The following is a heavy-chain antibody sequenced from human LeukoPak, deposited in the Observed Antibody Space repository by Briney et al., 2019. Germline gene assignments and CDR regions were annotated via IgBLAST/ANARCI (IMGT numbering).Heavy chain of an antibody. CDR2: ISGSSGTI. D-gene: IGHD6-13*01. J-gene: IGHJ4*02. CDR1: GFTFRTYS. CDR3: ARDLIEYSSSWYGYY. Sequence: GGSLRLSCAASGFTFRTYSMNWVRQAPGKGLEWVSHISGSSGTIYYADSVKGRFTISRDNAKNSLYLQMNSLRAEDTAVYYCARDLIEYSSSWYGYYWGQGTLVTVSS. V-gene: IGHV3-48*01.